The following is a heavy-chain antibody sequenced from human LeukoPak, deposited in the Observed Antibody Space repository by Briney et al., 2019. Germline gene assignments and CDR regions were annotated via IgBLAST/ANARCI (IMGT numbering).Heavy chain of an antibody. CDR1: GDSVTTYY. V-gene: IGHV4-59*02. CDR2: VYYSGSA. Sequence: SETLSLTCTVSGDSVTTYYWSWIRQPPGKGLEWLGYVYYSGSATYNPSLRSRVTISVDTSKNQFSLRLSSVTAADTAVYYCARDGSNWSNDYYHGVDVWGQGTTVTVSS. D-gene: IGHD4-11*01. CDR3: ARDGSNWSNDYYHGVDV. J-gene: IGHJ6*02.